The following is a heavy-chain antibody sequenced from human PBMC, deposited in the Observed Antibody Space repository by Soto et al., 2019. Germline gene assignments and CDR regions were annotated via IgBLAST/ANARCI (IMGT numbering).Heavy chain of an antibody. Sequence: SGPTLVNPTHTLTLTCTFSGFSLSTSGVRVSWIRRPPGKALEWLARIDWDDDKFYSTSLKTRLTVSKDTSKNQVVLTMSNMGPVDTATYYCARMVVSGSYYYFDPWGQGTLVTVSS. CDR1: GFSLSTSGVR. J-gene: IGHJ5*02. CDR2: IDWDDDK. CDR3: ARMVVSGSYYYFDP. D-gene: IGHD1-26*01. V-gene: IGHV2-70*04.